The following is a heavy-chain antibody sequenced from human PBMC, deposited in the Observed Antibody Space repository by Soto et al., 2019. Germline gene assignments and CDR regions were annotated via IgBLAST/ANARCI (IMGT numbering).Heavy chain of an antibody. CDR1: GGTFSIYA. J-gene: IGHJ2*01. V-gene: IGHV1-69*12. CDR2: IIPIFGTA. CDR3: ARVVTVVKSFHYWYFDL. D-gene: IGHD2-15*01. Sequence: QVQLVQSGAEVKKPGSSVKVSCKASGGTFSIYAISWVRQAPGQGLEWMGGIIPIFGTANYAQKFQGRVTITADESTSTAYMELSRLRSEDTAVYYCARVVTVVKSFHYWYFDLWGRGTLVTVSS.